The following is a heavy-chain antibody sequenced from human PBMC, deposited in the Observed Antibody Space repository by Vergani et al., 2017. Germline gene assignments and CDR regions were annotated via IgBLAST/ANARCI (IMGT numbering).Heavy chain of an antibody. D-gene: IGHD3-16*01. CDR3: AKHFRGWGIDY. CDR2: IQFDGRNQ. V-gene: IGHV3-30*02. CDR1: GYTLSNYD. J-gene: IGHJ4*02. Sequence: QVQLVESGGGVVQRGGSLRLSCATSGYTLSNYDMQGIRQGPGEGLEFVDLIQFDGRNQYYADSVKGRFTLSRDFSKNTLYLQMNSLRTDDTATYYCAKHFRGWGIDYWGQGTKVIVSS.